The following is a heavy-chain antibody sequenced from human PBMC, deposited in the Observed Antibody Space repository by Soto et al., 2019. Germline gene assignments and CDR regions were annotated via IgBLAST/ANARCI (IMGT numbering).Heavy chain of an antibody. CDR2: ISGSGGST. Sequence: EVQLLESGGGLVQPGGSLRLSCAASGFTFSSYAMSWVRQAPGKGLEWVSAISGSGGSTYYADSVKGRFTISRDNSKNTLYRQMNSLGAEDTAVYYCASAAREYYYYGMDVWGQGTTVTVSS. CDR3: ASAAREYYYYGMDV. V-gene: IGHV3-23*01. J-gene: IGHJ6*02. CDR1: GFTFSSYA.